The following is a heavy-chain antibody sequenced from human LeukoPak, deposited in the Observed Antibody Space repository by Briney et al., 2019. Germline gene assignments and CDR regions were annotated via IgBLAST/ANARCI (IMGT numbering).Heavy chain of an antibody. J-gene: IGHJ3*02. CDR2: ISSSSSYI. V-gene: IGHV3-21*01. D-gene: IGHD2-2*01. CDR1: GLTFSSYS. CDR3: ARQGYCSSASCLDAFDI. Sequence: PGGSLRLSCAASGLTFSSYSMNWVRQAPGKGLEWVSSISSSSSYIYYADSVKGRFTISRDNAKNSLYLQMNSLRAEDTAVYYCARQGYCSSASCLDAFDIWGQGTMVTVSS.